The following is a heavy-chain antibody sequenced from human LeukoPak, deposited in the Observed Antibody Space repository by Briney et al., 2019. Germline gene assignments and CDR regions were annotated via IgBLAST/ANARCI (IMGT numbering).Heavy chain of an antibody. CDR2: ISGSGGSI. CDR3: ARGQRGDSGYDWCLDY. CDR1: GFTVSSNY. D-gene: IGHD5-12*01. Sequence: PGGSLRLSCAASGFTVSSNYMSWVRQAPGKGLEWVSYISGSGGSIYYADSVKGRFTISRDNAKNSLYLQINSLRAEDTAVYYCARGQRGDSGYDWCLDYWGQGTLVTVSS. V-gene: IGHV3-11*01. J-gene: IGHJ4*02.